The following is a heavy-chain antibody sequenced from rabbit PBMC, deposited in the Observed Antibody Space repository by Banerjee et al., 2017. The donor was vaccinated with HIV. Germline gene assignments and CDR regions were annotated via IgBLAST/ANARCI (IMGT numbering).Heavy chain of an antibody. J-gene: IGHJ2*01. CDR3: ARLYASSSGYFPYDTFDP. CDR1: GFSFSSSYW. V-gene: IGHV1S45*01. Sequence: QEQLEESGGDLVKPGASLTLTCTASGFSFSSSYWICWVRQAPGKGLEWIACIFSGSGDDTYYATWAKGRFTISKTSSTTVTLQMTSLTDADTATYFCARLYASSSGYFPYDTFDPWGPGTLVTVS. D-gene: IGHD1-1*01. CDR2: IFSGSGDDT.